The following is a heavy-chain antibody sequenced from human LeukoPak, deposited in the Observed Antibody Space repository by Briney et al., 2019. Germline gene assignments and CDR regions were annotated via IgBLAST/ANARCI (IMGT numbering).Heavy chain of an antibody. CDR2: ISGDGSNT. CDR1: GFTFSSYW. J-gene: IGHJ3*02. Sequence: PGGSLRLSCAASGFTFSSYWIHWVRQPHGKGLVWVSRISGDGSNTNYADSVKGRFTISRDNAKNTLYLQMDSLRAEDTAVYYCASAVADTRNAFDIWGRGKTVTVSS. V-gene: IGHV3-74*01. D-gene: IGHD6-19*01. CDR3: ASAVADTRNAFDI.